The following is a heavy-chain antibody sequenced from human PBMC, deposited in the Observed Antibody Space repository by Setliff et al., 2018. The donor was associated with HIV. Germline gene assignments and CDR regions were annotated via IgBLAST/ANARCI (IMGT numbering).Heavy chain of an antibody. CDR3: ARHRSGNWYYFGFDP. D-gene: IGHD1-7*01. CDR1: GGSISSGSYY. J-gene: IGHJ5*02. V-gene: IGHV4-61*09. Sequence: SETLSLTCTVSGGSISSGSYYWSWIRQPAGKGLEWIGHIHTSGSSSYNPSLKSRVIISLDTSKNQISLRLSSVTAADTAVFFCARHRSGNWYYFGFDPWGQGTLVTVSS. CDR2: IHTSGSS.